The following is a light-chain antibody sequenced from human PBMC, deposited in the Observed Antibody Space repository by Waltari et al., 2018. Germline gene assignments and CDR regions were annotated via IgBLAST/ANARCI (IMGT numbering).Light chain of an antibody. Sequence: QSVLAQPPSVSGAPGQSVAISCTGSSSNFGAGSDVHWYQHLPGTAPKLLIFGNTTRPSGVPDRFSGSKSGTSASLAITGLQAEDEADYSCQSYASSLSAWVFGGGTKLTVL. CDR3: QSYASSLSAWV. J-gene: IGLJ3*02. CDR1: SSNFGAGSD. CDR2: GNT. V-gene: IGLV1-40*01.